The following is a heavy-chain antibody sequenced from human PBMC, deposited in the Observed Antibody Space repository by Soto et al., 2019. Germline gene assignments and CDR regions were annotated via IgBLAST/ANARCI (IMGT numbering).Heavy chain of an antibody. V-gene: IGHV4-39*01. Sequence: QLQLQESGPGLVKASETLSLSSTVSGDSFSLASDYWGWIRQPPGKGLECIGSVFYSGTTFYNPSLKNRVTISVDTSKSQISLTLRSVTAADTAVYFCARPLNCTSRSCYPYYYYGMDVWGPGTTVTVAS. J-gene: IGHJ6*02. CDR2: VFYSGTT. D-gene: IGHD2-15*01. CDR3: ARPLNCTSRSCYPYYYYGMDV. CDR1: GDSFSLASDY.